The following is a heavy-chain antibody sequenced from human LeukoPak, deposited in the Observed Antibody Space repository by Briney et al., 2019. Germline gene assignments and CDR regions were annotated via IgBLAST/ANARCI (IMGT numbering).Heavy chain of an antibody. CDR2: INPSGCST. V-gene: IGHV1-46*01. D-gene: IGHD6-6*01. CDR3: ARGYSSSSFFDY. CDR1: GYTFTSYY. J-gene: IGHJ4*02. Sequence: SVNVSCKASGYTFTSYYMHWVRQAPGQGLEWMGIINPSGCSTSYAQNFQGRVTMTRDMSTSTVYMELSSLRSEDTAVYYCARGYSSSSFFDYWGQGTLVTVSS.